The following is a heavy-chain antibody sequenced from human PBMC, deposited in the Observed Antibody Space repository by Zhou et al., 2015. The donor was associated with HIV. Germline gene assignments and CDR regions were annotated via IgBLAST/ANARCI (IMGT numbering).Heavy chain of an antibody. Sequence: QVQLVQSGAEVKKPGSSVKVSCKASGGTFSSYAISWVRQAPGQGLEWMGGIIPIFGTANYAQKFQGRVTITADESTSTAYMELSSLRSEDTAVYYCARDSRGITMVRGVSFDYYYYGMDVWGQGTTVTVSS. CDR3: ARDSRGITMVRGVSFDYYYYGMDV. D-gene: IGHD3-10*01. J-gene: IGHJ6*02. CDR1: GGTFSSYA. CDR2: IIPIFGTA. V-gene: IGHV1-69*01.